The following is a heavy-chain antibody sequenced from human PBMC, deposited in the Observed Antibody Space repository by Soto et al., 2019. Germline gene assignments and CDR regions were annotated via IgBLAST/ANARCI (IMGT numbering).Heavy chain of an antibody. V-gene: IGHV3-23*01. CDR3: ANRGPYSSGWYSPIFDY. CDR2: ISGSGGST. CDR1: GVSFSDYA. J-gene: IGHJ4*02. D-gene: IGHD6-13*01. Sequence: LRLSCAASGVSFSDYAMSWFRQPSGKGLDRGSVISGSGGSTHYADSVRGRLTVSRDNHKDSLSVRMKRLRDEDTAVYFCANRGPYSSGWYSPIFDYLGQGDLVTVSS.